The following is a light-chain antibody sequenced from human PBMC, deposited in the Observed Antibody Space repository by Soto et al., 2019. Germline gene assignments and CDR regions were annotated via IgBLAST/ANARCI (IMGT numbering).Light chain of an antibody. Sequence: DIQMTQSPSSLSASVGDRVTITCQASQDIDKYLNWYQQKPRKAPKLLIDGVTNWETGVPSRFSGSGSGTHFTSTIGSLQPEDIAIYYCQQYYDLPITFGQGTRLEIK. CDR3: QQYYDLPIT. V-gene: IGKV1-33*01. CDR1: QDIDKY. J-gene: IGKJ5*01. CDR2: GVT.